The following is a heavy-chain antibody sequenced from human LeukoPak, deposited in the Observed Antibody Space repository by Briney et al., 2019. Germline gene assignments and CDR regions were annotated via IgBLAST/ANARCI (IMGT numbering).Heavy chain of an antibody. J-gene: IGHJ4*02. Sequence: GGSLRLSCAASGFTFSSYAMSWVRQAPGKGLEWVANIKQDGSEIYYVDSVKGRFTISRDNSRNSLYLQMNSLRAEDTSVYYCARDKIVGPTALDYWGRGTLVTVSS. V-gene: IGHV3-7*01. CDR2: IKQDGSEI. CDR1: GFTFSSYA. D-gene: IGHD2-21*01. CDR3: ARDKIVGPTALDY.